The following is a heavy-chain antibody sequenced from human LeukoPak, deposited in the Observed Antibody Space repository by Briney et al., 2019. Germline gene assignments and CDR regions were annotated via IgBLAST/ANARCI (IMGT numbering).Heavy chain of an antibody. CDR1: GGSFSGYY. CDR2: IYYSGST. J-gene: IGHJ5*02. CDR3: ARDITIFGVVIMLDPWFDP. D-gene: IGHD3-3*01. Sequence: SETLSLTCAVYGGSFSGYYWGWIRQPPGKELEWIGSIYYSGSTYYNPSLKSRVTISVDTSKNQFSLKLSSVTAADTAVYYCARDITIFGVVIMLDPWFDPWGQGTLVTVSS. V-gene: IGHV4-34*01.